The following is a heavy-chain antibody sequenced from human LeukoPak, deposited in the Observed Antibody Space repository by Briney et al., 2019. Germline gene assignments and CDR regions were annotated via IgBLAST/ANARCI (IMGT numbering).Heavy chain of an antibody. CDR1: GGSISSYY. CDR2: IYIGGTT. D-gene: IGHD5-18*01. Sequence: PSETLSLTCTVSGGSISSYYWSWIRQPAGKGLEWIGRIYIGGTTNYNPSLKSRVTMSLDASKNQFSVNLNSVTAADTAIYYCARERHGGYSYGFSFDYWGQGTLVTVSS. J-gene: IGHJ4*02. V-gene: IGHV4-4*07. CDR3: ARERHGGYSYGFSFDY.